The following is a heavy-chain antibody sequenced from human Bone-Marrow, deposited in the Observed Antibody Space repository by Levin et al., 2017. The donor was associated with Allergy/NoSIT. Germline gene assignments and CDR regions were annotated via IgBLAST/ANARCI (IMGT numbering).Heavy chain of an antibody. Sequence: GGSLRLSCAASGFTFGQYGMHWVRQTPGKGLEWVAVISTDGTNEAYADSVKGRFTISRDNSKNTLSLQMNSLRAEDTAVFYCAKDASTFGDYVFDSWGQGTLVTVSS. CDR3: AKDASTFGDYVFDS. D-gene: IGHD4-17*01. CDR1: GFTFGQYG. CDR2: ISTDGTNE. V-gene: IGHV3-30*18. J-gene: IGHJ4*02.